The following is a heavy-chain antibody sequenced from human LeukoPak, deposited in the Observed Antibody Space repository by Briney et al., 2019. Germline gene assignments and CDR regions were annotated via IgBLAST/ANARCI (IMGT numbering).Heavy chain of an antibody. Sequence: GGSLRLSCAASGFTFSSYSMNWVRQAPGKGLEWVAVISYDGSNKYYADSVKGRFTISRDNSKNTLYLQMNSLRAEDTAVYYCARGDYGDRGYFDYWGQGTLVTVSS. CDR2: ISYDGSNK. V-gene: IGHV3-30*03. CDR1: GFTFSSYS. J-gene: IGHJ4*02. D-gene: IGHD4-17*01. CDR3: ARGDYGDRGYFDY.